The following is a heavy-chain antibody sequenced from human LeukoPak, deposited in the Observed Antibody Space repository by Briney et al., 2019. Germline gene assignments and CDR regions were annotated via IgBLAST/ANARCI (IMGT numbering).Heavy chain of an antibody. D-gene: IGHD2-21*02. CDR1: GFTFSSYG. Sequence: GGSLRLSCAASGFTFSSYGMHWVRQAPGKGLEWVAFIRYDGSNKYYADSVKGRFTISGDNSKNTLYLQMNSLRAEDTAVYYCAKDQIVVTAIWGGDYWGQGTLVTVSS. CDR3: AKDQIVVTAIWGGDY. V-gene: IGHV3-30*02. CDR2: IRYDGSNK. J-gene: IGHJ4*02.